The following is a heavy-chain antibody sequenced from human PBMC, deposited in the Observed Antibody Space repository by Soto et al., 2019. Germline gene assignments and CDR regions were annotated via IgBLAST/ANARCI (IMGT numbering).Heavy chain of an antibody. D-gene: IGHD6-19*01. V-gene: IGHV3-30-3*01. Sequence: QVQLVESGGGVVQPERSLRLSCAASGFTFSSYAMHWVRQAPGKGLEWVAVISYDGSNKYYADSVKGRFTISRDHSKNTLSLQMNSLRPEDTAVYYCARPYSSGWYGDFDYWGQGTLVTVSS. J-gene: IGHJ4*02. CDR1: GFTFSSYA. CDR3: ARPYSSGWYGDFDY. CDR2: ISYDGSNK.